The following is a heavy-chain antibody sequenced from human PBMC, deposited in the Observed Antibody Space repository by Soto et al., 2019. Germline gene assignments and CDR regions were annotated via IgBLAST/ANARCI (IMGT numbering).Heavy chain of an antibody. CDR1: GFTFSDYV. J-gene: IGHJ3*01. Sequence: QVRLVESGGGVVQPGTSLRLSCAASGFTFSDYVIHWVRQAAGKGLEWVAAMTYDGATEYYADSVKGRFTMSRDNSKRALSLQRNRLRPDDTAVYYCARVRLSIAVNDALDVWGQGTTVTVSS. D-gene: IGHD3-3*02. CDR2: MTYDGATE. V-gene: IGHV3-30*14. CDR3: ARVRLSIAVNDALDV.